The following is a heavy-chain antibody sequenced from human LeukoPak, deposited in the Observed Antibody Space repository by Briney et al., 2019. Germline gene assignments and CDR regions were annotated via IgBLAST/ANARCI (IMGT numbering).Heavy chain of an antibody. D-gene: IGHD3-22*01. J-gene: IGHJ6*02. Sequence: GGSLRLSCAASGFTFSTSSINWVRQAPGKGLEWVSSISRSSDYISYADSVKGRSTISRDNAKNSLYLQMNSLRAEDTAVYYCARDLNYYDSSTYDPYYGMDVWGQGTTVTVSS. CDR3: ARDLNYYDSSTYDPYYGMDV. V-gene: IGHV3-21*01. CDR1: GFTFSTSS. CDR2: ISRSSDYI.